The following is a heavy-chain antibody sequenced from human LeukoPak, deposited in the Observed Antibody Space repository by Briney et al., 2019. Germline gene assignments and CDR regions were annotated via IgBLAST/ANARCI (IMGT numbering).Heavy chain of an antibody. CDR3: ARGAPFDF. CDR1: VFTFSNTL. J-gene: IGHJ4*02. V-gene: IGHV3-74*01. Sequence: GGSLTLSCAASVFTFSNTLRYWVRQGPGKGLVWVSRIYNDETSATYADSVKGRFTISRDNAKNTLDLQIDRLRVDDTAVYYCARGAPFDFWGQGTLVTVSS. CDR2: IYNDETSA.